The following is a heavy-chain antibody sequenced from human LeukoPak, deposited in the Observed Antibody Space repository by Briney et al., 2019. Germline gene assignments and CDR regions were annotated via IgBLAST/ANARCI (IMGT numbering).Heavy chain of an antibody. D-gene: IGHD3-10*01. CDR2: ISSSSSYI. CDR3: ARDPAPGSFDI. V-gene: IGHV3-21*01. CDR1: GFTFSSYS. Sequence: GGSLRLSCAASGFTFSSYSMNWVRQAPGKGLEWVSSISSSSSYIYYADSVKSRFTISSDNAKNSQYLLMNSLRAEDTAVYYCARDPAPGSFDIWGQGTMVTVSS. J-gene: IGHJ3*02.